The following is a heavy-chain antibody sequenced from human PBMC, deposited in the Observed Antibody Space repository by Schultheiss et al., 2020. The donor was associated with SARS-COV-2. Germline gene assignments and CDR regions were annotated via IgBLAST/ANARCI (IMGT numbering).Heavy chain of an antibody. D-gene: IGHD1-26*01. CDR1: GFTFSSYW. Sequence: GESLKISCAASGFTFSSYWMTWIRQAPGKGLDWVANIKSDGSEKYYVDSVKGRFTISRDNAEDSVNLQMSSLRVDDSAVYYCAKEGGSSAYYYYGMDVWGQGTTVTVSS. CDR2: IKSDGSEK. J-gene: IGHJ6*02. CDR3: AKEGGSSAYYYYGMDV. V-gene: IGHV3-7*01.